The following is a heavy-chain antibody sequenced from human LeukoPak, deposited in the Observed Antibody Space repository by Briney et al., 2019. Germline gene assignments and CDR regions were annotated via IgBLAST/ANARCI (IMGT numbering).Heavy chain of an antibody. CDR2: IHTSGST. J-gene: IGHJ5*02. CDR3: ARDLAIMPYNWFDH. D-gene: IGHD2-2*01. Sequence: SETLSLTCTVSGGSISNYYWSWIRQPAGKGLEWIGRIHTSGSTIYNPSLKSRVTVSVDTSNNQFSLKLNSVTAADTAVYYCARDLAIMPYNWFDHWGQGTLVTVSS. CDR1: GGSISNYY. V-gene: IGHV4-4*07.